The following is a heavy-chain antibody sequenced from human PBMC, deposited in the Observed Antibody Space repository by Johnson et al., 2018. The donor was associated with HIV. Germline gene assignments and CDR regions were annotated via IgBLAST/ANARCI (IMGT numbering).Heavy chain of an antibody. D-gene: IGHD5-24*01. V-gene: IGHV3-66*01. Sequence: VQLVESGGGLVQPGGSLRLSCAASGFTVSSNYMSWVRQAPGKGLEWVSLIYRGGSTYYADSVKGRFTISRDNSNNTLYLQMASLRCEDTARYYCARAKDAAYTYDALDVWVQGTMVIVSA. CDR2: IYRGGST. J-gene: IGHJ3*01. CDR1: GFTVSSNY. CDR3: ARAKDAAYTYDALDV.